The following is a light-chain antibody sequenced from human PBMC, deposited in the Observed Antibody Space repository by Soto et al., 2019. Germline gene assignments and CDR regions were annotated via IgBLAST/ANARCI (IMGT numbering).Light chain of an antibody. CDR2: AAS. CDR1: QSISSY. Sequence: DIQMTQSPSSLSASVGDRVTITCRASQSISSYLNWYQQKPGKAPKLLIYAASSLQSGVPSRFSGSGSGTDFTLTISSLQPDDFATYYCQQYNSYPWTFGQGTKVDTK. V-gene: IGKV1-39*01. J-gene: IGKJ1*01. CDR3: QQYNSYPWT.